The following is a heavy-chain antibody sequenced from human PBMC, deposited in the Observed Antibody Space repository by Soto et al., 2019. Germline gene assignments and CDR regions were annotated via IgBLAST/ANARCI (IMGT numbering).Heavy chain of an antibody. CDR2: ISYDGTNK. J-gene: IGHJ6*02. V-gene: IGHV3-30*18. D-gene: IGHD4-17*01. CDR1: GFTFSTYG. Sequence: QVQLVESGGGEVQPVRSLTLSCAASGFTFSTYGMHWVRQTPGKGLEWVAVISYDGTNKFYSDSVKGRFTISRDNFKNTLTLQMNSLRADDTAVYSCAKDLQSYGDYDYYCYGMDVWGLGTRVTVSS. CDR3: AKDLQSYGDYDYYCYGMDV.